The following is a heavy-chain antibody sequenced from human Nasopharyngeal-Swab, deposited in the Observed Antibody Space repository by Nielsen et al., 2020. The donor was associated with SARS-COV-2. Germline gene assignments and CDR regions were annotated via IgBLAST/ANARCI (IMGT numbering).Heavy chain of an antibody. CDR3: ARDRDVIVSATIVGYLHYGMDV. D-gene: IGHD2/OR15-2a*01. V-gene: IGHV3-21*06. J-gene: IGHJ6*02. Sequence: GGSLRLSCAASGFTFTNYNMNWVRQAPGKGLEWVSSISRPPGPTTYADSVKGRFTISRDDAQNSLFLHMDSLRAEDTAVYYCARDRDVIVSATIVGYLHYGMDVWGQGTTVIVSS. CDR1: GFTFTNYN. CDR2: ISRPPGPT.